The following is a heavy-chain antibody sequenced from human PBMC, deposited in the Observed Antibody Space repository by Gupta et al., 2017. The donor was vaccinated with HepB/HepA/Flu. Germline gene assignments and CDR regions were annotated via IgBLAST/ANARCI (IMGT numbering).Heavy chain of an antibody. V-gene: IGHV3-73*01. CDR2: IRGKANSYAT. J-gene: IGHJ6*02. CDR3: ARLYEAPYATMDV. CDR1: GFTFSDSA. D-gene: IGHD3-16*01. Sequence: QLVESGGGLVQPGDSLKLSCAASGFTFSDSAIHWVRQASGKGLEWIGRIRGKANSYATDYAASMKARFTISRDESKNTANLQMNSLKIEDTAVYYCARLYEAPYATMDVWGQGTTVTVSS.